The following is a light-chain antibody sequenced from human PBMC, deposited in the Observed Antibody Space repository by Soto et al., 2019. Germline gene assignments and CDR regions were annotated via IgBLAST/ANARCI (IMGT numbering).Light chain of an antibody. CDR1: QSVISN. Sequence: EIVMTQSPATLSVSPGARATLSCRASQSVISNLAWYQQKPGQATRLLIYGASARATGIPDRVSGSGSGTDFTLTISRLETEDFALYFCQQYGNSLFTFGQGTRLEIK. V-gene: IGKV3-15*01. CDR3: QQYGNSLFT. CDR2: GAS. J-gene: IGKJ5*01.